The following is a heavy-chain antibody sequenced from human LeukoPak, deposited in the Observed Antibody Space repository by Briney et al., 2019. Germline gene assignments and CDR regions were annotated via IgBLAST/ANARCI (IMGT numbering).Heavy chain of an antibody. CDR1: GYTFTSYY. V-gene: IGHV1-46*01. CDR2: INPSGGST. D-gene: IGHD3-22*01. Sequence: ASVTVSCKASGYTFTSYYMHWVRQAPGQGLEWMGIINPSGGSTSYAQKFQGRVTMTRDTSTSTVYMELSSLRSEDTAVYYCARGSPGYYYDSSGYEGDYWGQGTLVTVSS. CDR3: ARGSPGYYYDSSGYEGDY. J-gene: IGHJ4*02.